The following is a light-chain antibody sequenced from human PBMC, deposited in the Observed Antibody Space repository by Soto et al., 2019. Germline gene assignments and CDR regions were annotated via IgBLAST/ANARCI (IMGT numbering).Light chain of an antibody. CDR2: GAS. V-gene: IGKV3-20*01. CDR1: QSVSSNH. J-gene: IGKJ3*01. Sequence: DIVLTQSPGTLSLSPGERATLYCRASQSVSSNHLAWYQQKSGQAPRLLIYGASNRATGIPDRFSGSGSGTDFTLTISSLHPDDFATYYCQQYNSYVFGPGTKVDIK. CDR3: QQYNSYV.